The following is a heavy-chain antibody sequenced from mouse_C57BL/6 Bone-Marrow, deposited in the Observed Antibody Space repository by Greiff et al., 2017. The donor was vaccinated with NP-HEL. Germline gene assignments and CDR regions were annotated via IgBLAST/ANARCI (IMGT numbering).Heavy chain of an antibody. D-gene: IGHD2-5*01. CDR2: IYPRSGNT. CDR3: ARKVYYSNYVFAY. Sequence: VQLQQSGAELARPGASVKLSCKASGYTFTSYGISWVKQRTEQGLEWIGEIYPRSGNTYYNEKFKGKATLTADKSSSTAYMELRSLTSEDSAVYFCARKVYYSNYVFAYWGQGTLVTVSA. CDR1: GYTFTSYG. V-gene: IGHV1-81*01. J-gene: IGHJ3*01.